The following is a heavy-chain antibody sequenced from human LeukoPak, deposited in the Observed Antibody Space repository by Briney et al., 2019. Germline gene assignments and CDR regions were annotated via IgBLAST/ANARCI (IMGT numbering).Heavy chain of an antibody. D-gene: IGHD5-24*01. V-gene: IGHV4-34*01. CDR1: GGSFSGYY. CDR3: ARRANRWLQLWGYSDY. CDR2: INHSGST. Sequence: PSETLSLTCAVYGGSFSGYYWSWIRQPPGKGLEWIGEINHSGSTNYNPSLKSRVTISVDTSKNQFSLKLSSVTAADTAVYYCARRANRWLQLWGYSDYWGQGTLVTVSS. J-gene: IGHJ4*02.